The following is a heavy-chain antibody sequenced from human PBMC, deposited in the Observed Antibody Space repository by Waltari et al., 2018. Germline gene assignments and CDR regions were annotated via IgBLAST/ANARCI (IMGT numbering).Heavy chain of an antibody. D-gene: IGHD3-3*01. CDR1: GFTFSSDG. CDR3: AKVIGVGARPDY. V-gene: IGHV3-30*18. CDR2: ISYDGSNK. Sequence: QVQLVESGGGVVQPGRSLRLSCAASGFTFSSDGMHWVRQGPGQGVDWVAVISYDGSNKYYADSVKGRFTISRDNSKNTLYLQMNSLRAEDTAVYYCAKVIGVGARPDYWGQGTLVTVSS. J-gene: IGHJ4*02.